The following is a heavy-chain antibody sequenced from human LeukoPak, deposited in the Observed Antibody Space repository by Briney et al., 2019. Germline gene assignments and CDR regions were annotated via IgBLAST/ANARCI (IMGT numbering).Heavy chain of an antibody. V-gene: IGHV4-38-2*02. CDR1: GYSISSGYY. D-gene: IGHD3-22*01. CDR2: IYHSGST. CDR3: ARVGVPRYYYDSSGYPL. Sequence: SETLSLTCTVSGYSISSGYYWGWIRQPPGEGLEWIGSIYHSGSTYYNPSLKSRVTISVDTSKNQFSLKLSSVTAADTAVYYCARVGVPRYYYDSSGYPLWGQGTLVTVSS. J-gene: IGHJ4*02.